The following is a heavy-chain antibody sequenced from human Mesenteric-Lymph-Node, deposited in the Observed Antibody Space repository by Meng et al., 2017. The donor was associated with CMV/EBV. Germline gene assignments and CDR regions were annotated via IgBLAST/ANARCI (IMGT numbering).Heavy chain of an antibody. CDR1: GFTFSSYW. CDR3: ASWTEMGLHFFDY. CDR2: INSDGSST. J-gene: IGHJ4*02. D-gene: IGHD3/OR15-3a*01. V-gene: IGHV3-74*01. Sequence: GESLKISCAASGFTFSSYWMHWVRQAPGKGLVWVSRINSDGSSTSYADSVKGRITISRDNAKNTLYLQMNSLRVEDTAVYYCASWTEMGLHFFDYWGQGTLVTVSS.